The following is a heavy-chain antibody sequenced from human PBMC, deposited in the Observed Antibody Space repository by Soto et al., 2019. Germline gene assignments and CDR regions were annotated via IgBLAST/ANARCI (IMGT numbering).Heavy chain of an antibody. D-gene: IGHD1-26*01. CDR3: ARESMWAPDY. V-gene: IGHV3-74*01. CDR1: GFTFSIYW. CDR2: INGDGSSI. Sequence: VQLVESGGGVVQPGRSLRLSCAASGFTFSIYWMHWVRQAPGKGLVWVSRINGDGSSISNADPVKGRFTISRDNAKNTLYLEMNSLRAEDTAVYYCARESMWAPDYWGQGTLVAVSS. J-gene: IGHJ4*02.